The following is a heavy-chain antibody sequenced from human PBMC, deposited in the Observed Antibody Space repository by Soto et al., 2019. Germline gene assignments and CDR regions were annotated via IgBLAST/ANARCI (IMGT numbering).Heavy chain of an antibody. D-gene: IGHD3-22*01. Sequence: AGGSLRLSCAASGFTFNSYGMNWVRQAPGKGLEWVALISYDGSNKYYADSVKGRFTISRDNSNNTLYLQMNSLRAEDTAVYYCAKDNAAIMIVVPYGGWFDPWGQGTLVTVSS. J-gene: IGHJ5*02. V-gene: IGHV3-30*18. CDR2: ISYDGSNK. CDR3: AKDNAAIMIVVPYGGWFDP. CDR1: GFTFNSYG.